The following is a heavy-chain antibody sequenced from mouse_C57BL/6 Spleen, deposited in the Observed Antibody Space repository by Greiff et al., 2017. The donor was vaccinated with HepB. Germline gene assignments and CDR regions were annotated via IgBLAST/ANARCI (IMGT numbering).Heavy chain of an antibody. Sequence: EVQLQQSGPELVKPGASVKISCKASGYSFTGYYMNWVKQSPEKSLEWIGEINPSTGGTTYNQKFKAKATLTVDKSSSTAYMQLKSLTSEDSAVYYCARLGPGGAMDYWGQGTSVTVSS. V-gene: IGHV1-42*01. CDR2: INPSTGGT. CDR1: GYSFTGYY. CDR3: ARLGPGGAMDY. J-gene: IGHJ4*01.